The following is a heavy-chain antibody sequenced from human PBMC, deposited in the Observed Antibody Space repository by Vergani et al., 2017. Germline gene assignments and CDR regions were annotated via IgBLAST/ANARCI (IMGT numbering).Heavy chain of an antibody. CDR3: ARYRLGYLDV. V-gene: IGHV4-61*02. D-gene: IGHD3-16*02. CDR2: VMPSGMT. Sequence: QVQLQESGPGVVKPSQTLSLTCTVSGFSVSNSDYFWTWIRQPAGKGLEWIGRVMPSGMTNYNPSLESRVTMSVDTSKDHFSLRLASVTVADTAVYYCARYRLGYLDVWGKGTTVIVSS. J-gene: IGHJ6*03. CDR1: GFSVSNSDYF.